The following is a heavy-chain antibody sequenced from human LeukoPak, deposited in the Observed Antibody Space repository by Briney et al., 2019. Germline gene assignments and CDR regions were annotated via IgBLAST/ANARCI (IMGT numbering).Heavy chain of an antibody. CDR3: ARGKAALMDV. D-gene: IGHD6-6*01. CDR2: IKEDGSEK. J-gene: IGHJ6*03. Sequence: GGTLRLSCEASRFTFSNYWMNWVRQPPGKGMEWVANIKEDGSEKYYVDSVRGRFTISRDNAKNSLYLQMNSLGGDDTALYYCARGKAALMDVWGKGTTVTVSS. CDR1: RFTFSNYW. V-gene: IGHV3-7*04.